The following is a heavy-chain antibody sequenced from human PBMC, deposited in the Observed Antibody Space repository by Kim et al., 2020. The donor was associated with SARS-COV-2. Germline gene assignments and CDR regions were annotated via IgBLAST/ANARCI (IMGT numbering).Heavy chain of an antibody. Sequence: ETLSLTCSVSGGSMTSYFWSWIRQPPGKTLEWIGYIYSSGSTNYNPSLKSRVIISVDTSKNQFSLNLSSVTAADTALYFCARRYNWKRGLGHAFDIWG. CDR3: ARRYNWKRGLGHAFDI. CDR2: IYSSGST. D-gene: IGHD1-1*01. CDR1: GGSMTSYF. J-gene: IGHJ3*02. V-gene: IGHV4-59*08.